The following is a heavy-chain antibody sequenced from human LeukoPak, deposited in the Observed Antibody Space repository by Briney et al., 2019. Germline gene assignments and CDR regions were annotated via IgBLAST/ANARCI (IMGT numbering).Heavy chain of an antibody. V-gene: IGHV3-53*01. CDR3: ARGGDDYFDY. Sequence: PGGSLRLSCAASGFTVSNNYMSWVRQAPGKGLEWVAVIYSGGTAFYADSVKGRFTISRDNSKNTLYLQMNSLRAEDTAVYYCARGGDDYFDYWGQGTLVTVSS. CDR1: GFTVSNNY. J-gene: IGHJ4*02. D-gene: IGHD3-10*01. CDR2: IYSGGTA.